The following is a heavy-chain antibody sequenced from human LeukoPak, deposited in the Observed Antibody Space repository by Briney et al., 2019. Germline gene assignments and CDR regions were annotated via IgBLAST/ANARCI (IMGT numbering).Heavy chain of an antibody. CDR2: IKQDGSEK. V-gene: IGHV3-7*01. CDR1: GFTVSSNY. J-gene: IGHJ4*02. Sequence: GGSLRLSCAASGFTVSSNYMSWVRQAPGKGLEWVANIKQDGSEKYYVDSVKGRFTISRDNAKNSLYLQMNSLRAEDTAVYYCARVGPLIAYYYFDYWGQGTLVTVSS. D-gene: IGHD2-8*01. CDR3: ARVGPLIAYYYFDY.